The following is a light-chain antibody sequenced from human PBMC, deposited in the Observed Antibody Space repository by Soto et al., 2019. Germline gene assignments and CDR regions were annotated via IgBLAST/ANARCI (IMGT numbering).Light chain of an antibody. J-gene: IGKJ2*01. Sequence: EIVMTQSPATLSVSPGERVTLSCRASQSVGSDLTWYLQKPGQAPSLLVYGASTRATGMPARFSGSGSGTEFTLTISSLQSEDFAVYYCQQYSNWPHTFGQGTKLEIK. CDR3: QQYSNWPHT. CDR2: GAS. V-gene: IGKV3-15*01. CDR1: QSVGSD.